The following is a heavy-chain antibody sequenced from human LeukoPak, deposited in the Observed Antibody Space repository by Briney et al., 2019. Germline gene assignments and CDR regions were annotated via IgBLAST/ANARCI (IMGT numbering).Heavy chain of an antibody. J-gene: IGHJ4*02. D-gene: IGHD6-19*01. CDR3: ARGKVVAGTPGQNSWDY. CDR1: GGSISSYY. CDR2: IHTSGST. V-gene: IGHV4-4*07. Sequence: SQTLSLTCTVSGGSISSYYWNWIRQPAGKGLERIGRIHTSGSTNYNPSLKSRITMSVDTSKNQFSLKLSSVTAADTAVYYCARGKVVAGTPGQNSWDYWGQGTLVTVSS.